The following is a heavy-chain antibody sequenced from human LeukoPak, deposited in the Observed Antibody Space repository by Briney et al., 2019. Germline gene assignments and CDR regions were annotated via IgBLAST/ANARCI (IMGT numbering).Heavy chain of an antibody. CDR3: ARALSRTMVRVSYYFDY. J-gene: IGHJ4*02. Sequence: KPSETLSLTCAVYGGSFSVYYWSWIRQPPGKGLEWIGEINHSGSTNYNPSLKSRVTISVDTSKNQFSLKLSSVTAADTAVYYCARALSRTMVRVSYYFDYWGQGTLVTVSS. CDR1: GGSFSVYY. D-gene: IGHD3-10*01. CDR2: INHSGST. V-gene: IGHV4-34*01.